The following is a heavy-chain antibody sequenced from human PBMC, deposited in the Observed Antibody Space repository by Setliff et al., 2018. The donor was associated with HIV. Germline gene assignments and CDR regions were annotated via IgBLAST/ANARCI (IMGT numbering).Heavy chain of an antibody. CDR2: ITGSGGSA. CDR3: AKDPTSHWGYYMDV. J-gene: IGHJ6*03. D-gene: IGHD7-27*01. CDR1: GFTFSNHA. V-gene: IGHV3-23*01. Sequence: GSLRLSCTVSGFTFSNHAMTWVRQAPGRGLEWVSGITGSGGSAYYADSVKGRFTVSRDNSKSTVFLQMNRLTVEDSAVYYCAKDPTSHWGYYMDVWGRGTTVTVSS.